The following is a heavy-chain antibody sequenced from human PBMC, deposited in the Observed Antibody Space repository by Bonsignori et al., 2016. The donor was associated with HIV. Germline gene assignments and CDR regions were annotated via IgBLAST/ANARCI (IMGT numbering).Heavy chain of an antibody. Sequence: WIRQPPGKGLEWIGLIKSKAYGGATAYAASVQDRFNISREDSKGIVYLHMDRLQTEDTALYHCARWNCRGGSCYSGLPPFDNWGRGVLVTVSS. V-gene: IGHV3-49*02. J-gene: IGHJ4*02. CDR3: ARWNCRGGSCYSGLPPFDN. CDR2: IKSKAYGGAT. D-gene: IGHD2-15*01.